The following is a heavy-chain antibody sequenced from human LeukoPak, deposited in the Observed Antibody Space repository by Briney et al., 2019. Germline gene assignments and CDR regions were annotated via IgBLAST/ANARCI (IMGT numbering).Heavy chain of an antibody. V-gene: IGHV4-34*01. Sequence: SETLSLTCAVYGGSLSGYYWSWIRQPPGKGLEWIGEINHSGSTNYNPSLKSRVTISVDTSKNQFSLKLSSVTAAGTAVYYCARGSGYYDYVWGSYRHYYYYYMDVWGKGTTVTVSS. CDR1: GGSLSGYY. J-gene: IGHJ6*03. D-gene: IGHD3-16*02. CDR3: ARGSGYYDYVWGSYRHYYYYYMDV. CDR2: INHSGST.